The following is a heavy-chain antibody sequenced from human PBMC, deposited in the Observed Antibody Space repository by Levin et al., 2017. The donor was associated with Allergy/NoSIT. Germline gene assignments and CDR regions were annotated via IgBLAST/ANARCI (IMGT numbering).Heavy chain of an antibody. V-gene: IGHV4-30-2*01. Sequence: LRLSCAVSGGSISSGGYSWSWIRQPPGKGLEWIGYIYCGGSTYYNPSLKTRVTMSVARSKHQFSLNLTSVTAADTAVYYCARATSENVHYYGMDVWGQGTTVTVSS. CDR3: ARATSENVHYYGMDV. D-gene: IGHD3-10*02. J-gene: IGHJ6*02. CDR2: IYCGGST. CDR1: GGSISSGGYS.